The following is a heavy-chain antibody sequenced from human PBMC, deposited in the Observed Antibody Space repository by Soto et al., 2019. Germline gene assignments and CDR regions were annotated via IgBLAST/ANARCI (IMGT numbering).Heavy chain of an antibody. Sequence: QVQLQESGPGLVKPSETLSLTCTVSGGSISSYYWSWIRQPPGKGLGWIGYIYYSGSTNYNPSLKSRVTISVDTSKNQFSLKLSSVTAADTAVYYCAREGYDSSGYYKTDYWGQGTLVTVSS. J-gene: IGHJ4*02. D-gene: IGHD3-22*01. CDR2: IYYSGST. V-gene: IGHV4-59*01. CDR3: AREGYDSSGYYKTDY. CDR1: GGSISSYY.